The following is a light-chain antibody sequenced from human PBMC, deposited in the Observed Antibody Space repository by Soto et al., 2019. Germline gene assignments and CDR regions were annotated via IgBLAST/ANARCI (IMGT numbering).Light chain of an antibody. J-gene: IGKJ1*01. CDR2: DTS. CDR3: QQRSNGLWT. CDR1: RGVVSY. Sequence: EIVLTQSPATLSLSPGQRATLSCRATRGVVSYLNSYQQKPGQAPRLLIYDTSTRATGIPARFSGSGSVTDFTLTISSLDPEDFAVYYCQQRSNGLWTFGQGTKVDIK. V-gene: IGKV3-11*01.